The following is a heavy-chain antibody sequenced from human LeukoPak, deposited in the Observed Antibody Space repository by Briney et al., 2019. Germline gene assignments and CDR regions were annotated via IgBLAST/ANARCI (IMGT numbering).Heavy chain of an antibody. J-gene: IGHJ4*02. CDR3: ARGERWLQFKDF. Sequence: SQTLSLTCTVSGGSISSGSYYWSWIRQPAGKGLEWIGRIYTSGSTNYNPSLKSRVTISVDTSKNQFSLKLSSVTAADTAVYYCARGERWLQFKDFWGQGTLVTVSS. CDR2: IYTSGST. V-gene: IGHV4-61*02. D-gene: IGHD5-24*01. CDR1: GGSISSGSYY.